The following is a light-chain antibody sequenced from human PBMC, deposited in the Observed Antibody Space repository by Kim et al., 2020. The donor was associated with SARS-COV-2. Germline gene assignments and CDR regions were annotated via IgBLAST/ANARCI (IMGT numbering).Light chain of an antibody. CDR2: GKN. J-gene: IGLJ2*01. CDR1: SLRSYY. V-gene: IGLV3-19*01. CDR3: NSRDSSGNQLG. Sequence: SSELTQDPAVSVALGQTVRITCQGDSLRSYYASWYQQKPGQAPVLVIYGKNNRPSGIPDRFSGSSSGNTASLTITGAQAEDEADYYCNSRDSSGNQLGFG.